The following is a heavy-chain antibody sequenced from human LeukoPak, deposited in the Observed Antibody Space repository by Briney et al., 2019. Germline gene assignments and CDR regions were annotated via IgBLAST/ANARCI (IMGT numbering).Heavy chain of an antibody. CDR1: GFTFSSYS. Sequence: NAGGSLRLSCAASGFTFSSYSMNWVRQAPGKGLEWVSSISSSSSYIYYADSVKGRFTISRDNAKNSLYLQMNSLRAEDTAVYYCARDMRDYVWGSYRYFRGEDSNYFDYWGQGTLVTVSS. V-gene: IGHV3-21*01. CDR3: ARDMRDYVWGSYRYFRGEDSNYFDY. D-gene: IGHD3-16*02. CDR2: ISSSSSYI. J-gene: IGHJ4*02.